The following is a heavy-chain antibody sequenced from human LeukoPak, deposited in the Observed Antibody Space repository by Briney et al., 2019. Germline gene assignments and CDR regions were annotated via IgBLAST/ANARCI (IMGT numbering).Heavy chain of an antibody. V-gene: IGHV4-59*01. D-gene: IGHD3-22*01. CDR2: IYYSGST. CDR3: ARHRYYYDSSGYYYQP. Sequence: SETLALTCTVSGASISSYYWSWIRQPPGKGLEWIGYIYYSGSTNYNPSLKSRVTISVDTSKNQFSLRLSSVTAADTAVYYCARHRYYYDSSGYYYQPWGHGTLVTVSS. J-gene: IGHJ5*02. CDR1: GASISSYY.